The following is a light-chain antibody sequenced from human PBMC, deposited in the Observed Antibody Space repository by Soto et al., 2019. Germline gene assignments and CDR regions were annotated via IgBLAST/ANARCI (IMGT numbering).Light chain of an antibody. CDR2: SNN. CDR1: SSNIGTNT. J-gene: IGLJ2*01. CDR3: AAWDGSLNGVL. V-gene: IGLV1-44*01. Sequence: QSVLTQPPSASGTPGQRVTISCSGSSSNIGTNTVNWYQQLPGSAPKCLIYSNNQRPSGVPDRFSGSKSGTSASLAISGLQPDDEADYYCAAWDGSLNGVLFGGGTKLTVL.